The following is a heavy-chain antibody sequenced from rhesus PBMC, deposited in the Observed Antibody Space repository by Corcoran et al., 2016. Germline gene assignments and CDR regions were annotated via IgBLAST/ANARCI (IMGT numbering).Heavy chain of an antibody. CDR2: FYGGSGST. J-gene: IGHJ4*01. CDR3: ARDIAAAGIDY. CDR1: GGSISGYYL. Sequence: QVQLQESGPGVVKPSETLSLTCAVSGGSISGYYLWSWIRQPPGQGLVWIGYFYGGSGSTIYNPSITCRVIISIVTSKNQFVLKLSYVTAADTAVYYCARDIAAAGIDYWGQGVLVTVSS. D-gene: IGHD6-25*01. V-gene: IGHV4S7*01.